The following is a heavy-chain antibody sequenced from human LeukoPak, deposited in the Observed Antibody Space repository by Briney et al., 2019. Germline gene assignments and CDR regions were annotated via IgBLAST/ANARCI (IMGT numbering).Heavy chain of an antibody. CDR2: INPDGSQK. Sequence: GGSLRLSCGASGLSFSSDWMSWVHQAPGKGLEWVGNINPDGSQKDYLDDVKGRFTISRDNARNSLFLQMSGLRADDTAVYYCARDIGRGWFDYWGQGTLVTVSS. D-gene: IGHD2-15*01. J-gene: IGHJ4*02. V-gene: IGHV3-7*05. CDR3: ARDIGRGWFDY. CDR1: GLSFSSDW.